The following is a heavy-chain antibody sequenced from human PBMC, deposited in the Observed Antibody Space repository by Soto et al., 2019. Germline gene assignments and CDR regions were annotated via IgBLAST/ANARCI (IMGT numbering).Heavy chain of an antibody. J-gene: IGHJ4*02. CDR3: ARRYGGTFDY. V-gene: IGHV4-59*08. Sequence: SETLSLTCTVSGRSISSYYWSWIRQPPGKGLEWIGYIYYSGSTNYNPSLKSRVTISVDTSKNQFSLKLSSVTAADTAVYYCARRYGGTFDYWGQGTLVTVS. D-gene: IGHD2-15*01. CDR2: IYYSGST. CDR1: GRSISSYY.